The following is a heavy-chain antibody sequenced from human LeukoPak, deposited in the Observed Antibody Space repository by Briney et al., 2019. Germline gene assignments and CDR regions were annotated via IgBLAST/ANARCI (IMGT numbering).Heavy chain of an antibody. CDR1: GYTFTSYG. J-gene: IGHJ3*02. CDR3: ARDKAYYYDSSGYPDAFDI. D-gene: IGHD3-22*01. CDR2: ISAYNGNT. V-gene: IGHV1-18*01. Sequence: GGSVKVSCKASGYTFTSYGISWVRQAPGQGLEWMGWISAYNGNTNYAQKLQGRVTMTTDTSTSTAYMELRRLRSDDTAVYYCARDKAYYYDSSGYPDAFDIWGQGTMVTVSS.